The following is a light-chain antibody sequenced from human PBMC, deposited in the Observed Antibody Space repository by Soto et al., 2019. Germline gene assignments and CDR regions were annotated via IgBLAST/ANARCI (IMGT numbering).Light chain of an antibody. V-gene: IGLV2-14*01. CDR1: SSDVGGYNY. Sequence: QSALTQPASVSGSPGQSITISCTGTSSDVGGYNYVSWYQQHPGKAPKLMIYEVSNRPSGVSNRFSGSKSGNTASLTISGLQAEDEADYYCSSYTSSSAREVVFGGGTKRTVL. CDR2: EVS. J-gene: IGLJ2*01. CDR3: SSYTSSSAREVV.